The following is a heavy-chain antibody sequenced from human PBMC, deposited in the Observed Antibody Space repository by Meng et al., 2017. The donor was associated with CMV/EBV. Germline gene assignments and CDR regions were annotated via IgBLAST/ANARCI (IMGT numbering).Heavy chain of an antibody. CDR1: GFTFSSYA. V-gene: IGHV3-23*01. D-gene: IGHD6-19*01. CDR3: AKGGGSGWIGRS. Sequence: GESLKISCAASGFTFSSYAMSWVRQAPGKGLEWVSAISGSGGSTYYADSVKGRFTISRDNSKNTLYLQMSSLRAEDTAVYYCAKGGGSGWIGRSWGQGTLVTVS. CDR2: ISGSGGST. J-gene: IGHJ5*02.